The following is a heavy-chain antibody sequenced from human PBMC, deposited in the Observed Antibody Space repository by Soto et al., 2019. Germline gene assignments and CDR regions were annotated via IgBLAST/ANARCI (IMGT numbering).Heavy chain of an antibody. D-gene: IGHD2-15*01. V-gene: IGHV4-59*12. Sequence: SETLSLTCTVSGGSISSYYLSWIRQPPGKGLEWIGYIYYSGRTYYNPSLKSRVTISVDTSKNQFSLNLSSVTAADTAVYYCARWVEVSLDYFDSWGQGTPVTVSS. J-gene: IGHJ4*02. CDR3: ARWVEVSLDYFDS. CDR1: GGSISSYY. CDR2: IYYSGRT.